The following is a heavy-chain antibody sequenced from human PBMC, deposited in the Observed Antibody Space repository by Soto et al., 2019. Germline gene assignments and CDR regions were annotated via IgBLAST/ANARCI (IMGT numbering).Heavy chain of an antibody. CDR3: PSHDTKENRFAP. Sequence: QLQLQESGPGLVKPSETLSLTCTVSGGSISSSSYYWGWIRQPPGKGLEGIGSIYYSGSTYYNPALQSRVTISVDTSKNHIHLKLSSVTAADTPVYHCPSHDTKENRFAPRGHGTLVTVSS. CDR1: GGSISSSSYY. J-gene: IGHJ5*02. V-gene: IGHV4-39*02. CDR2: IYYSGST. D-gene: IGHD3-22*01.